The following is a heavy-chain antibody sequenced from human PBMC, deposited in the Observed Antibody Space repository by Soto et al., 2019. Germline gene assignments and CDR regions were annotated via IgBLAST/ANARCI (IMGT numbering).Heavy chain of an antibody. V-gene: IGHV4-59*12. Sequence: QVQLQESVPGLVKPSETLSLTCTVSGGSISSYYWIWIRQPPGRGLEWIGYIYYSGSTNYTPSLNSRFTISVDTSKNPYPLKLSSVAAADTAVYYCPSDYSCGYYFAFDIWGQGTMVTVSS. CDR3: PSDYSCGYYFAFDI. CDR1: GGSISSYY. J-gene: IGHJ3*02. D-gene: IGHD3-22*01. CDR2: IYYSGST.